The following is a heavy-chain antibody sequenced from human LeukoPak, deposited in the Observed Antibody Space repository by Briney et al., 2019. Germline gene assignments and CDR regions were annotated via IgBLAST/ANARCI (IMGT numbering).Heavy chain of an antibody. J-gene: IGHJ4*02. CDR3: ARLGGYSGYDDY. Sequence: VASVNVSCKASGGTFSSYAISWVRQAPGQGLEWMGGIIPIFGTANYAQKFQGRVTITADESTSTAYMELSSLRSEDTAVYYCARLGGYSGYDDYWGQGTLVTVSS. V-gene: IGHV1-69*13. D-gene: IGHD5-12*01. CDR1: GGTFSSYA. CDR2: IIPIFGTA.